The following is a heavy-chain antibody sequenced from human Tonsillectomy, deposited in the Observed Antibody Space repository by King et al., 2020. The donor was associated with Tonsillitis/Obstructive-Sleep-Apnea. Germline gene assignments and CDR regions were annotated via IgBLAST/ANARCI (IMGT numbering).Heavy chain of an antibody. CDR1: GYTFTGYY. CDR3: ARGVVVPAARKGAFDI. Sequence: QLVQSGAEVKKPGASVKVSCKASGYTFTGYYMHWVRQAPGKGLEWMGWINPNSGGTNYAQKFQGWVTMTRDTSISTAYMELSRLRSDDTAVYYCARGVVVPAARKGAFDIWGQGTMVTVSS. CDR2: INPNSGGT. J-gene: IGHJ3*02. D-gene: IGHD2-2*01. V-gene: IGHV1-2*04.